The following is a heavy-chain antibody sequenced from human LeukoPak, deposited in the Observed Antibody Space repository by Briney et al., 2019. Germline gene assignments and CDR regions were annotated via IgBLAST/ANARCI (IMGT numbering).Heavy chain of an antibody. CDR3: ASQPAAADVDY. Sequence: GGSLRLSCAASGFTFSSYWMTRVRQAPGKGLEWVANIKQDGSKKSYVDSVKGRFTISRDNAKNSLYLQMNSLRADDTGVYYCASQPAAADVDYWGQGTLVTVSS. J-gene: IGHJ4*02. CDR2: IKQDGSKK. V-gene: IGHV3-7*03. D-gene: IGHD2-2*01. CDR1: GFTFSSYW.